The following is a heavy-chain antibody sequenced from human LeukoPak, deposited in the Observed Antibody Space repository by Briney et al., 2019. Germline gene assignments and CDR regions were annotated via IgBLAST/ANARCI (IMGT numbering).Heavy chain of an antibody. Sequence: SETLSLTCTVSGGSLSSYYWSWIRQPPGKGLEWMGYIYYSGSTNYNPPLKSRVTISVDTSKNQFSLKLSSVTAADTAVYYCARAGYSSGWENNFDYWGQGTLVTVSS. J-gene: IGHJ4*02. V-gene: IGHV4-59*01. CDR1: GGSLSSYY. CDR2: IYYSGST. D-gene: IGHD6-19*01. CDR3: ARAGYSSGWENNFDY.